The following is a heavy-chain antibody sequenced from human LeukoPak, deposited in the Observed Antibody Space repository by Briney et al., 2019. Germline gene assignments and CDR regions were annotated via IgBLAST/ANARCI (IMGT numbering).Heavy chain of an antibody. CDR1: GFTFSSYG. V-gene: IGHV3-23*01. CDR3: ARDLGYSSGPNY. D-gene: IGHD6-19*01. Sequence: QSGGSLRLSCAASGFTFSSYGMSWVRQAPGKGLEWVSAISGSGGSTYYADSVKGRFTISRDNAKNSLYLQMNSLRAEDTAVYYCARDLGYSSGPNYWGQGTRVTVSS. J-gene: IGHJ4*02. CDR2: ISGSGGST.